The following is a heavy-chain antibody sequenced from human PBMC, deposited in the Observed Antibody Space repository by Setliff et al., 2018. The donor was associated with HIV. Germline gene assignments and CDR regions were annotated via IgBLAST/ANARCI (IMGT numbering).Heavy chain of an antibody. D-gene: IGHD3-3*01. V-gene: IGHV4-39*01. Sequence: KPSETLSLTCTVSGGSISSSRYYWGWIRQPPGKGLDWIGYIYYSGSTYYNPSLKSRVTISLDTTTNQFALKLSSVTAAGTAVYYCARLEYYYYMDVWGKGTTVTV. CDR3: ARLEYYYYMDV. J-gene: IGHJ6*03. CDR1: GGSISSSRYY. CDR2: IYYSGST.